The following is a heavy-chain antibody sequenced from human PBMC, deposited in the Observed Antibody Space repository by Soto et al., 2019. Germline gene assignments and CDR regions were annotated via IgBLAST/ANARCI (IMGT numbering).Heavy chain of an antibody. Sequence: EVQLLESGGGLVQPGGSLRLSCVTSGFTFSTYAMNWVRQAPGKGLEWVSAIGGGSLNIYYADSVKGRFTISRDNSKNTLYLQMNSLRAEDTAIYYCAKPSQWWLQSFHWGQGTLVTVSS. V-gene: IGHV3-23*01. D-gene: IGHD2-15*01. J-gene: IGHJ4*02. CDR1: GFTFSTYA. CDR2: IGGGSLNI. CDR3: AKPSQWWLQSFH.